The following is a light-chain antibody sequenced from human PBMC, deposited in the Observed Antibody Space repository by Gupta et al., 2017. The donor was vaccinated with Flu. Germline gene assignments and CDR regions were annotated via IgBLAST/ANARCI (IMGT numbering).Light chain of an antibody. CDR2: AAS. J-gene: IGKJ2*01. CDR1: QSISNY. V-gene: IGKV1-39*01. Sequence: DIQLTQPPPSLSAPVGDRVSIACRASQSISNYLNWYQKKSGKAPKLLIYAASSLQSGVPSRFSGRGSGTDFTLTISSLQPEDFATYYCQQSYTFPYTFGQGTKLEIK. CDR3: QQSYTFPYT.